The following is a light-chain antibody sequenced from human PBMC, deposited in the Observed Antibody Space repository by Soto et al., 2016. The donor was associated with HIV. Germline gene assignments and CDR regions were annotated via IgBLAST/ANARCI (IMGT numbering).Light chain of an antibody. V-gene: IGKV1-5*03. CDR1: QSVSVW. CDR3: QQYNTVPWT. CDR2: KTS. Sequence: DIQMTQFPSTLSASIGDRVTITCRASQSVSVWLAWYQQKPGKAPNLLIFKTSTLEVGVPSRFSGSGSGTDFTLTLSRVQPDDAGTYYCQQYNTVPWTFGQGTKLEMK. J-gene: IGKJ1*01.